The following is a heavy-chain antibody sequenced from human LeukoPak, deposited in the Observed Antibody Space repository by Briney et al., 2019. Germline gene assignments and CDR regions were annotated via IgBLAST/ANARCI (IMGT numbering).Heavy chain of an antibody. CDR3: ARSAVTAIPHAFDI. V-gene: IGHV1-69*05. CDR2: IIPIFGTA. CDR1: GGTFSSYA. D-gene: IGHD2-21*02. J-gene: IGHJ3*02. Sequence: SVKVSCKASGGTFSSYAISWVRQAPGQGLEWMGGIIPIFGTANYAQKFQGRVTITTDEFTSTAYMELSSLRSEDTAVYYCARSAVTAIPHAFDIRGQGTMVTVSS.